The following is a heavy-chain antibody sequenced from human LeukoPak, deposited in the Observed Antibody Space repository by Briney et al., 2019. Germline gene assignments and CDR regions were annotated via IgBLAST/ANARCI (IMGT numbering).Heavy chain of an antibody. Sequence: VASVKVSCKASGYTFTNYYIHWVRQAPGQGLEWMGLINPGGDNTNYAQNFQGRVTMTRDTSASTVYMELSSLGSEDTAIYYCARIRDGYNDAYDIWGQGTVVTVPS. CDR2: INPGGDNT. J-gene: IGHJ3*02. CDR3: ARIRDGYNDAYDI. CDR1: GYTFTNYY. D-gene: IGHD5-24*01. V-gene: IGHV1-46*01.